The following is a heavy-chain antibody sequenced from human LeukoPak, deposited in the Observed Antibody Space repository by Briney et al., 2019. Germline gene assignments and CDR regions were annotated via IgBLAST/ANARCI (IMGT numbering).Heavy chain of an antibody. J-gene: IGHJ4*02. CDR2: ICHSGNS. D-gene: IGHD6-25*01. Sequence: SETLSLTCTVSGYSISSGYYWGWIRQSPGKGLEWIGSICHSGNSYYNPSLKSRVIISEDTSKNQFSLKLSSVTAADTAVYYCARVGIAAPLFDYWGQGTLVTVSS. CDR1: GYSISSGYY. CDR3: ARVGIAAPLFDY. V-gene: IGHV4-38-2*02.